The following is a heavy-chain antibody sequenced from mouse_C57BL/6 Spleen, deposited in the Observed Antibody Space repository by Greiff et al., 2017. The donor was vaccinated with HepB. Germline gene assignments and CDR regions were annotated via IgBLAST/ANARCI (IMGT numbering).Heavy chain of an antibody. CDR1: GYTFTDYD. Sequence: VHLVESGAELVRPGASVTLSCKASGYTFTDYDMHWVKQTPVHGLEWIGAIDPETGGTAYNQKFKGKAILTADKSSSTAYMGLRSLTSEDSAVYYCTRDSDYGSSPFDYWGQGTTLTVSS. CDR3: TRDSDYGSSPFDY. J-gene: IGHJ2*01. D-gene: IGHD1-1*01. V-gene: IGHV1-15*01. CDR2: IDPETGGT.